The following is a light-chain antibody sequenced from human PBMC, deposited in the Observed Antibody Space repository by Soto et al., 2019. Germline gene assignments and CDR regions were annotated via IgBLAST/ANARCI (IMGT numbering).Light chain of an antibody. Sequence: QSVLTQPRSVSGSPGQSVTISCTGTSSDVGGYNYVSWYQQHPGKAPKLMIYDVSKRPSGVPDRFSGSKSGNTASLTISGLQAEDDADYYCCSYAGSYTFVFGGGTKLTVL. CDR2: DVS. CDR1: SSDVGGYNY. V-gene: IGLV2-11*01. J-gene: IGLJ3*02. CDR3: CSYAGSYTFV.